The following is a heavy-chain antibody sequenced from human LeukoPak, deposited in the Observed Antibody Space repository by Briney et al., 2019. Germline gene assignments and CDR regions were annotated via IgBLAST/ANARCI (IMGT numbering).Heavy chain of an antibody. CDR1: GYTLTELS. Sequence: ASVKVSCKVSGYTLTELSMHWVRQAPGKGLEWRGGFDPEDGETIYAQKFQGRVTMTEDTSTDTAYTELSSLRSEDTAVYYCATAWVSLVPAEPTDDKSYWYFDLWGRGTLVTVSS. D-gene: IGHD2-2*01. CDR2: FDPEDGET. V-gene: IGHV1-24*01. J-gene: IGHJ2*01. CDR3: ATAWVSLVPAEPTDDKSYWYFDL.